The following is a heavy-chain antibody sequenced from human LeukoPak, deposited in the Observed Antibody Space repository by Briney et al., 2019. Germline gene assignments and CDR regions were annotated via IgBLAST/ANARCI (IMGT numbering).Heavy chain of an antibody. J-gene: IGHJ4*02. CDR1: GFTFSSYA. CDR2: ISYDGSNK. V-gene: IGHV3-30-3*01. CDR3: AKGSNFAFDN. D-gene: IGHD1-1*01. Sequence: GRSLRLSCAASGFTFSSYAMHWVRQAPGKGLEWVAVISYDGSNKYYADSVKGRFTISRDNAKSTLYLEMSTLRADDTAVYYCAKGSNFAFDNWGQGILVTVSS.